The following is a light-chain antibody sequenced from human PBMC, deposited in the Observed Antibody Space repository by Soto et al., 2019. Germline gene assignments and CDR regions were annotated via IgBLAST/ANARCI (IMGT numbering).Light chain of an antibody. CDR3: HQYNHRPYT. J-gene: IGKJ2*01. Sequence: DILMTQSPASLSASIGDRVTFTCQASEDIGSFLNWFHQKPGEAPKLLVYDALKLEIGIPSRFSGRGSGTHFTLSIASLQPEDTATYFCHQYNHRPYTFGQGTKLDIK. CDR1: EDIGSF. CDR2: DAL. V-gene: IGKV1-33*01.